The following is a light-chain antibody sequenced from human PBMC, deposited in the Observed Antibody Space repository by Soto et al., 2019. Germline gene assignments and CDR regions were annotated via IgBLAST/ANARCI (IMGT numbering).Light chain of an antibody. CDR3: QQAHRVPFT. CDR1: QDIGSW. V-gene: IGKV1-12*01. J-gene: IGKJ2*01. Sequence: DIPMTQSPSSVSASVGDRVTITCRASQDIGSWLVWYQQKPGKGPKLLITATSSLHSDVPSRFSASGTGTDFSLTINSLQPEDFATYYCQQAHRVPFTFGQGTKLQI. CDR2: ATS.